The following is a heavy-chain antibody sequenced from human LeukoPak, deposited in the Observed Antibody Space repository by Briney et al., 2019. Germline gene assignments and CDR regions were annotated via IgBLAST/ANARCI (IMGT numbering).Heavy chain of an antibody. CDR3: ARDKAMARGSYYTPNGQPWVY. CDR2: INAGNGNT. CDR1: GYTFTTYT. Sequence: GASVKVSCKASGYTFTTYTMHWVRQAPGQRLEWMGWINAGNGNTKYSQKFQGRVTITRDTSASTAYMELSSLRSEDTAVYYCARDKAMARGSYYTPNGQPWVYWGQGTLVTVSS. D-gene: IGHD3-10*01. J-gene: IGHJ4*02. V-gene: IGHV1-3*01.